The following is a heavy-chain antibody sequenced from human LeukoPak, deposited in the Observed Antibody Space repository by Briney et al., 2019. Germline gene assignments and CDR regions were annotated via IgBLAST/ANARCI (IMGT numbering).Heavy chain of an antibody. Sequence: GRSLRLSCAAYGFTFSNYNMHWVRQAPGKGLEWVALMWYDGSNKYYADSVKGRFIISRDNPKKTLYLKMNSLRAEDTAVYYCARGDGYLDYWGQGTLVTVSS. J-gene: IGHJ4*02. V-gene: IGHV3-33*01. CDR1: GFTFSNYN. CDR3: ARGDGYLDY. D-gene: IGHD5-18*01. CDR2: MWYDGSNK.